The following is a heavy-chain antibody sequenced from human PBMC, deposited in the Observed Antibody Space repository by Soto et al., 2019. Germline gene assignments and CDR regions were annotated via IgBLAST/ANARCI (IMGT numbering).Heavy chain of an antibody. Sequence: LRLQESGPGLVKPSGTLSPTCTVSGGPITSSSYYWGWIRHPPGKGLEWLGMIYYRGNTHYNPSLKSRVTMSIDTSKNQFSLKVSSVTAADTAVYYCARPARQDAVAGDYWGQGTPVTVSS. CDR3: ARPARQDAVAGDY. CDR1: GGPITSSSYY. J-gene: IGHJ4*02. CDR2: IYYRGNT. D-gene: IGHD6-19*01. V-gene: IGHV4-39*01.